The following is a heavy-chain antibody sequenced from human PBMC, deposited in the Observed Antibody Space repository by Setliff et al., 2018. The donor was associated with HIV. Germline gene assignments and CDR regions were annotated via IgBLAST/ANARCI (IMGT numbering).Heavy chain of an antibody. CDR3: AREQVGFGPPRGMDV. J-gene: IGHJ6*01. CDR2: INAGNGKT. D-gene: IGHD3-10*01. V-gene: IGHV1-3*01. Sequence: ASVEVACKASGYTFSTYAMYWVRQVPGQRLAWMGWINAGNGKTKYSQKFQCRVTIMRDTSASTAYMELSSLRSEDTAVYYCAREQVGFGPPRGMDVWWQGTTVTVSS. CDR1: GYTFSTYA.